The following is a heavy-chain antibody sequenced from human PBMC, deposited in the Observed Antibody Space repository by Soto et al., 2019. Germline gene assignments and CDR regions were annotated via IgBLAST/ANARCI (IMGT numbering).Heavy chain of an antibody. V-gene: IGHV3-33*01. Sequence: SLSLSCAASGFTFSDYGMHWVRQAPGEGLQWVAVIWFDGSNEHYADSVKGRFTISRDNSKNTLYLQMYSLRAGDTAVYYCARGSLYCSSTSCSYGMDVWGQGTTVTVSS. CDR1: GFTFSDYG. D-gene: IGHD2-15*01. CDR3: ARGSLYCSSTSCSYGMDV. J-gene: IGHJ6*02. CDR2: IWFDGSNE.